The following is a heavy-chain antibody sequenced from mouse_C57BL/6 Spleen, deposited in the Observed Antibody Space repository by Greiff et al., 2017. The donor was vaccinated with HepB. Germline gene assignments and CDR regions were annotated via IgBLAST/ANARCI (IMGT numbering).Heavy chain of an antibody. Sequence: EVKLVESGGGLVQPGGSLSLSCAASGFTFTDYYMSWVRQPPGKALEWLGFIRNKANGYTTEYSASVKGRFTISRDNSQSILYLQMNALRAEDSATYYCASPDYYYGSSYWYFDVWGTGTTVTVSS. CDR1: GFTFTDYY. J-gene: IGHJ1*03. CDR2: IRNKANGYTT. CDR3: ASPDYYYGSSYWYFDV. V-gene: IGHV7-3*01. D-gene: IGHD1-1*01.